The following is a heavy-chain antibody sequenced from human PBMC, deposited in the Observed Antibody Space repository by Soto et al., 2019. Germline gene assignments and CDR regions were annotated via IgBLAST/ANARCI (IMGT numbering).Heavy chain of an antibody. CDR2: IYSGGST. V-gene: IGHV4-59*01. D-gene: IGHD1-26*01. J-gene: IGHJ4*02. CDR1: GGSIFSYY. Sequence: QVQLQESGPGLVKPSETLSLTCTVSGGSIFSYYWAWIRQPPGNRLEWIGNIYSGGSTFYNPSLKCRLTISLDTSKNQFSRRLTSVTAADAAVYYCSRAPRSGDCFDFWGQGTLVTVSS. CDR3: SRAPRSGDCFDF.